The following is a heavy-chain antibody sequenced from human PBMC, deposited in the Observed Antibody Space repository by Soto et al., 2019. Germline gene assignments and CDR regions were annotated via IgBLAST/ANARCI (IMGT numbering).Heavy chain of an antibody. J-gene: IGHJ3*02. Sequence: GGSLRLSCAASGFTFSGSAMHWVRQASGKGLEWVGRIRSKANSYATAYTASVKGRFTISRDDSKNTAYLQMNSLKTEDTAVYYCTRHVERVRYFDWSPDAFDIWGQGTMVTVSS. D-gene: IGHD3-9*01. CDR3: TRHVERVRYFDWSPDAFDI. CDR1: GFTFSGSA. V-gene: IGHV3-73*01. CDR2: IRSKANSYAT.